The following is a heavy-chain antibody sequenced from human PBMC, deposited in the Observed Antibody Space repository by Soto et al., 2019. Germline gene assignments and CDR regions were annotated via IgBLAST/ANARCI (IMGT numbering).Heavy chain of an antibody. Sequence: GGSLRLSCAASGFTFSSYGMSWVRQAPGKGLEWVSAISGSGGSTYYADSVKGRFTISRDNSKNTLYLQMNSLRAEDTAVYYCAKDKCTSCYEDLHYWGQGTLVTVSS. V-gene: IGHV3-23*01. D-gene: IGHD2-2*01. CDR1: GFTFSSYG. CDR3: AKDKCTSCYEDLHY. J-gene: IGHJ4*02. CDR2: ISGSGGST.